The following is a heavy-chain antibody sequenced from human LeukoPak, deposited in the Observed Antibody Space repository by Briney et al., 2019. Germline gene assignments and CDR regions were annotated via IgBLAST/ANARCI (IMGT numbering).Heavy chain of an antibody. D-gene: IGHD5-18*01. CDR3: AREGGGYSYGPTDAFDI. CDR1: GFTVSSNY. V-gene: IGHV3-53*04. CDR2: IYSGGST. J-gene: IGHJ3*02. Sequence: GGSLRLSCAASGFTVSSNYMSWVRQAPGKGLEWVSVIYSGGSTYYADSVKGRFTISRHNSKNTLYLQMNSLRAEDAAVYYCAREGGGYSYGPTDAFDIWGQGTMVTVSS.